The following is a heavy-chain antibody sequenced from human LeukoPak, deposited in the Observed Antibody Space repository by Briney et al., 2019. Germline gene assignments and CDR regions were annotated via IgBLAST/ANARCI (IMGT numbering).Heavy chain of an antibody. CDR3: ARDLSIVVVTFDY. CDR1: GYSISSGYY. J-gene: IGHJ4*02. CDR2: IYHSGST. V-gene: IGHV4-38-2*02. D-gene: IGHD2-21*02. Sequence: SETRSLTCTVSGYSISSGYYWGWIRQPPGKGVGWIGSIYHSGSTYYNPSLKSRVTISVDTSKNQFSLKLSSVTAADTAVYYCARDLSIVVVTFDYWGQGTLVTVSS.